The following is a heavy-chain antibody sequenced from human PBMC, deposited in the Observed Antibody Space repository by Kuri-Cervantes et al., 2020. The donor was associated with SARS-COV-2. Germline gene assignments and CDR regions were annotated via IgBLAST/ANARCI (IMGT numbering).Heavy chain of an antibody. CDR1: GFTFSSYS. V-gene: IGHV3-21*01. D-gene: IGHD5-18*01. CDR2: ISSSSSYI. Sequence: GESLKLSCAASGFTFSSYSMNWVRQAPGKGLEWVSSISSSSSYIYYADSVKGRFTISRDNAKNSLYLQMNSLRAEDTAVYYCARVHSYGPQDYYYYGMDVWGQGTTVTVSS. J-gene: IGHJ6*02. CDR3: ARVHSYGPQDYYYYGMDV.